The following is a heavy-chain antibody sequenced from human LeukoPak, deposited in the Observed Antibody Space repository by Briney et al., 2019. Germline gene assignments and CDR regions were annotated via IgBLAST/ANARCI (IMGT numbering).Heavy chain of an antibody. CDR3: ARDQEGFDY. CDR1: GYSFTSNY. Sequence: ASVKVSCKASGYSFTSNYRHWVRQAPGQGLEWMGMIYPRDGSTSYAQRFQDRVTVTRDTSTSTVHMELSGLRSEDTAVYYCARDQEGFDYWGQGTQVTVSS. CDR2: IYPRDGST. J-gene: IGHJ4*02. V-gene: IGHV1-46*01.